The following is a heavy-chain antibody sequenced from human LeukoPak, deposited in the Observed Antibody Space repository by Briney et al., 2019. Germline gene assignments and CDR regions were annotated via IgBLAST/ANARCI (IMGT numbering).Heavy chain of an antibody. CDR3: AYSYGYAFDI. Sequence: GGSRRLSCAVSGFILSSYWMSWVRQAPGKGLEWVANIKEDGSVTHYVDSVKGRFTISRDNAKNSLFLQMNSLRVEDTAMYFCAYSYGYAFDIWGQGTMVTVSS. J-gene: IGHJ3*02. D-gene: IGHD5-18*01. CDR2: IKEDGSVT. V-gene: IGHV3-7*05. CDR1: GFILSSYW.